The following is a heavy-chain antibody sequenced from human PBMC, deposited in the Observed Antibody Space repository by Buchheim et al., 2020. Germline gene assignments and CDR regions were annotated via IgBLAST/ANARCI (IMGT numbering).Heavy chain of an antibody. D-gene: IGHD4-17*01. J-gene: IGHJ5*02. CDR2: IYTSGST. CDR3: ARDDYGDSNWFDP. Sequence: QVQLQESGPGLVKPSQTLSLTCTVSGGSISSGSYYWSWIRQPAGKGLEWIGRIYTSGSTNYNPSLKSRVTISVDTSKNQFSLKLSSVTAADTAVYYCARDDYGDSNWFDPWGQGTL. CDR1: GGSISSGSYY. V-gene: IGHV4-61*02.